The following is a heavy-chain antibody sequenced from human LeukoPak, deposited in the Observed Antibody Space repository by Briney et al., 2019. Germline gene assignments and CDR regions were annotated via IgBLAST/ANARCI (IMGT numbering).Heavy chain of an antibody. D-gene: IGHD3-10*01. V-gene: IGHV4-30-4*01. Sequence: SQTLSLTCTVSGDSISSGGFYWAWIRQPPGKGLEWIGYMYYSGSTYYNPSRKSRLTISVATSKNHCSLKLSTVPAANTAVYYSPSGSLLAPFDSWGQGTLVTVSS. CDR2: MYYSGST. CDR1: GDSISSGGFY. CDR3: PSGSLLAPFDS. J-gene: IGHJ4*02.